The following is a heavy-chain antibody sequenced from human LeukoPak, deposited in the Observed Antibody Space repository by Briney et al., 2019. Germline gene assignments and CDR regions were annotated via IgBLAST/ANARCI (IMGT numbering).Heavy chain of an antibody. Sequence: GGSLRLSCAASGFTFSSYEMNWVRQAPGKGLEWVSYISSSGSTIYYADSVEGRFTISRDNAKNSLYLQMNSLRAEDTAVYYCARSRPLGPDYWGQGTLVTVSS. CDR1: GFTFSSYE. D-gene: IGHD6-6*01. J-gene: IGHJ4*02. V-gene: IGHV3-48*03. CDR3: ARSRPLGPDY. CDR2: ISSSGSTI.